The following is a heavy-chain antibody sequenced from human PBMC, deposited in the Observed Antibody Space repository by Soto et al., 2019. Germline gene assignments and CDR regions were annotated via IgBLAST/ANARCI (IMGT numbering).Heavy chain of an antibody. V-gene: IGHV3-66*01. D-gene: IGHD3-9*01. Sequence: EVQLVESGGGLVQPGGSLRISCAASGLTVSTNYMSWVRQAPGKGLEWVSIIYYGGTTYYADSGKGRFTISRDDSKNTLYLQMHSLRAEDTAVYYCARDYDTSRGDWAYYGIDVWGQGTTVTVSS. J-gene: IGHJ6*02. CDR2: IYYGGTT. CDR3: ARDYDTSRGDWAYYGIDV. CDR1: GLTVSTNY.